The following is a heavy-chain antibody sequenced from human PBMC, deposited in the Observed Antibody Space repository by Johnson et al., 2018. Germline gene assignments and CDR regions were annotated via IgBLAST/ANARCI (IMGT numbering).Heavy chain of an antibody. V-gene: IGHV3-NL1*01. Sequence: QVQLVQSGGGVVQPGRSLRLSCAASGFTFNNYGMHWVRQAPGKGLEWVSVIYGGGATYHADSVKGRFIISRDNSKNTLYIQMNNLRAEDTAVYYCARFTGRALDVWDQGTTVTVSS. D-gene: IGHD3-10*01. CDR3: ARFTGRALDV. J-gene: IGHJ6*02. CDR2: IYGGGAT. CDR1: GFTFNNYG.